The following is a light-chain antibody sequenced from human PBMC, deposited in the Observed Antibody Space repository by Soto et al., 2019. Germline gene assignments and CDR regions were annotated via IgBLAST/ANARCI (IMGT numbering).Light chain of an antibody. V-gene: IGKV1-27*01. CDR1: QGISNY. J-gene: IGKJ1*01. CDR2: AAS. CDR3: QKYDSALWT. Sequence: DIQMTQSPLSLSASVGDRVTITCRASQGISNYLAWHQQKPGKAPKLLIYAASTLQPGVPSRFSGRGSGTDFTLTSSSLQPEDVATYYCQKYDSALWTFGQGTKVEIK.